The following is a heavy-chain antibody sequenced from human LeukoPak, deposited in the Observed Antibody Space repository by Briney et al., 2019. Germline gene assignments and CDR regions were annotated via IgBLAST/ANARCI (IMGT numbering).Heavy chain of an antibody. D-gene: IGHD1-26*01. CDR1: GFTFRNYG. CDR3: ARSLGEATFDW. Sequence: GGSLRLSCVASGFTFRNYGMHWIRQAPGKGLEWVSVIFYDGSKKYYADFVKGRFTISRDNSKNVVYLQMDSLRAEDTAFYYCARSLGEATFDWWGQGTLVTVPS. J-gene: IGHJ4*02. V-gene: IGHV3-33*01. CDR2: IFYDGSKK.